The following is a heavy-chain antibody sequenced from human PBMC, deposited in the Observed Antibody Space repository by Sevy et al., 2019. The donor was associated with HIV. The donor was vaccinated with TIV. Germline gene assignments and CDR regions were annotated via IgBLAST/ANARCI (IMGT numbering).Heavy chain of an antibody. Sequence: GGSLRLSCAASGFTFSSYAMSWVRQAPGKGLEWVSAISGSGGSTYYAHSVKGRFTISRDNSKNTLYLQMNSLRAEDTAVYDCAKTPWGAMVTHYFDYWGQGTLVTVSS. D-gene: IGHD5-18*01. J-gene: IGHJ4*02. CDR1: GFTFSSYA. CDR3: AKTPWGAMVTHYFDY. V-gene: IGHV3-23*01. CDR2: ISGSGGST.